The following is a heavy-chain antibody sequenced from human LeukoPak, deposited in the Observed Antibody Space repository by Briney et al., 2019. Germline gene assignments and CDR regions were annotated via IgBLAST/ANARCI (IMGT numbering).Heavy chain of an antibody. D-gene: IGHD2-21*01. Sequence: PGGSLRLSCAASGFTFSSYGMHWVRQAPGKGLEWVAVIWYDGSNKYYADSVKGRFTISRDNSKNTLYLQMNSLRAEDTAGYYCARARAVWVLLEWGQGTLVTVSS. CDR1: GFTFSSYG. V-gene: IGHV3-33*01. CDR2: IWYDGSNK. CDR3: ARARAVWVLLE. J-gene: IGHJ4*02.